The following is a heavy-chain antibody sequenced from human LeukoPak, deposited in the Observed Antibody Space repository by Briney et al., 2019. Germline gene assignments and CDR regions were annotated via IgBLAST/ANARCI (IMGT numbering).Heavy chain of an antibody. CDR1: GGSISSSSYY. J-gene: IGHJ4*02. CDR2: IYYSGST. V-gene: IGHV4-39*07. D-gene: IGHD5-18*01. Sequence: SETPSLTCTVSGGSISSSSYYWGWIRQPPGKGLEWIGSIYYSGSTYYNPSLKSRVTISVDTSKNQFSLKLSSVTAADTAVYYCARSNSYGLFLFDYWGQGTLVTVSS. CDR3: ARSNSYGLFLFDY.